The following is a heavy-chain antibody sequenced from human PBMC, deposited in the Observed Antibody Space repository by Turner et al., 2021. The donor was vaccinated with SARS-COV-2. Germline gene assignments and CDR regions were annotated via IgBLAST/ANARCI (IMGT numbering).Heavy chain of an antibody. CDR2: FDPEDGET. V-gene: IGHV1-24*01. CDR1: GYTLTELS. D-gene: IGHD6-19*01. J-gene: IGHJ6*02. CDR3: ATGVAVAGTPSRYYYYHGMDV. Sequence: QVQLVQSGAEVKKPGASVKVSCKVSGYTLTELSMHWVRQAPGKGLEWMGGFDPEDGETIYAQKFQGRVTMNEDTSTDTAYMGLSSLRSEDTAVYYCATGVAVAGTPSRYYYYHGMDVWGQGSTVTVSS.